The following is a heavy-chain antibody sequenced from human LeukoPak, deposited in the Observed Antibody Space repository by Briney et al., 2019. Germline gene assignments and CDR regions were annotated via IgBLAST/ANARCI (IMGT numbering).Heavy chain of an antibody. CDR2: MNPNSGNT. CDR1: GYAFTTYH. V-gene: IGHV1-8*01. D-gene: IGHD1-1*01. J-gene: IGHJ4*02. Sequence: ASVTVSCKASGYAFTTYHINWVRQATGQGLEWMGWMNPNSGNTGYAQKFQGRVTMTRSTSIGTAYMELSSLRSDDTAVYYCARDSGTGEVDYWGQETLVTVSS. CDR3: ARDSGTGEVDY.